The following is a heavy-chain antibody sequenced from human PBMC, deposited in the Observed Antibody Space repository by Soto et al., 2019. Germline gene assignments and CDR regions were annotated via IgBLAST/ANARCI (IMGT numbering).Heavy chain of an antibody. Sequence: QLVESGGGLFQAGGSTRLSCLVSGFTVDNFDMAWVRQAPGKGLEWASIIQSGGVTYYPDSAQGRFTISRDNYKNAVYLHMNSLRVEDTGVYSCVRVLYDSGVVDFWGQGSLITVS. J-gene: IGHJ4*02. V-gene: IGHV3-53*01. CDR2: IQSGGVT. D-gene: IGHD5-12*01. CDR1: GFTVDNFD. CDR3: VRVLYDSGVVDF.